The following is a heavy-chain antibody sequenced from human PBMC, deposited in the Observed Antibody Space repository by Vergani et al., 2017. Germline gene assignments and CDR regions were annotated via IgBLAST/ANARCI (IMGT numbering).Heavy chain of an antibody. CDR3: ARMGGYDEGDAFRIGYFDS. D-gene: IGHD3-22*01. CDR2: IYSTGST. J-gene: IGHJ4*02. CDR1: GDSISSGVYY. Sequence: QVQLHESGPGLVKPSQTLSLTCSVSGDSISSGVYYWNWLRQHPGKGLEWIGYIYSTGSTHHNPSLRRRINMSVDTSKNQFSLKLNSVTAADTAMYYCARMGGYDEGDAFRIGYFDSWGPGILVTVSS. V-gene: IGHV4-31*03.